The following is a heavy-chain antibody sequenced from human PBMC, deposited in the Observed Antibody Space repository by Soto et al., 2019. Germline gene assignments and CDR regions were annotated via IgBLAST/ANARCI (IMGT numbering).Heavy chain of an antibody. CDR3: AKDRLWGSSGRGAPDDFEV. CDR2: IYQSGRT. D-gene: IGHD6-6*01. V-gene: IGHV4-4*02. Sequence: QVHLQESGPGLVKPSGTLSLTCTVSGGSISSRNWWSWLRQSPTKGLEWIGEIYQSGRTNYKPSLQSRVTISVDKSTNQFSLELTSLTAADTAVYYCAKDRLWGSSGRGAPDDFEVWGQGTMVTVS. CDR1: GGSISSRNW. J-gene: IGHJ3*01.